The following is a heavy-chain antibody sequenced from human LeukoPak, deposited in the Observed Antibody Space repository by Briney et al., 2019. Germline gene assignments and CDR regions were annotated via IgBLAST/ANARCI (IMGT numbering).Heavy chain of an antibody. CDR2: IKQDGSEK. J-gene: IGHJ5*02. CDR3: ARDFWFGELAWFDP. V-gene: IGHV3-7*01. D-gene: IGHD3-10*01. Sequence: GGSLRLSCAASGFTFSSYWMSWVRQAPGKGLEWVANIKQDGSEKYYVDSVKGRFTISRDNAKNSLYLQMNSLRAEDTAVYYCARDFWFGELAWFDPWGQGTLVTVSS. CDR1: GFTFSSYW.